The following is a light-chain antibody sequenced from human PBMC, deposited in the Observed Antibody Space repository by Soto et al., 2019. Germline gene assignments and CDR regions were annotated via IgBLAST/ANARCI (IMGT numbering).Light chain of an antibody. Sequence: QSALTQPASVSGSPGQSITISYTGTSNDVGANNYVSWYQHHPGKAPKILIYEARNRPSGVSNRFSGSKSGNTASLTISGLQAEDEADYYCTSYTSTSTLVFGGGTKVTVL. V-gene: IGLV2-14*01. CDR3: TSYTSTSTLV. CDR1: SNDVGANNY. CDR2: EAR. J-gene: IGLJ2*01.